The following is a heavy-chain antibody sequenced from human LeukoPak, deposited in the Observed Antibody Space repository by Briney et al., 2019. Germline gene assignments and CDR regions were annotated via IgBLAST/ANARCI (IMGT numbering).Heavy chain of an antibody. D-gene: IGHD5-12*01. CDR2: INPSGGST. V-gene: IGHV1-46*01. CDR1: GYTFTSYY. CDR3: ARFGIEVDIVATYYFDY. J-gene: IGHJ4*02. Sequence: GASVKVSCKASGYTFTSYYMHWVRQAPGQGLEWMGIINPSGGSTSYAQKFQGRVTMTRDTSTSTVYMELSSLRSEDTAVYYCARFGIEVDIVATYYFDYWGQGTLVTVSS.